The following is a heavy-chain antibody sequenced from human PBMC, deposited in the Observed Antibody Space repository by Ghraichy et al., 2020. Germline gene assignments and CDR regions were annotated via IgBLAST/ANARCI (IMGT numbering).Heavy chain of an antibody. V-gene: IGHV3-23*01. CDR3: AKLLELDYYYYGMDV. D-gene: IGHD1-7*01. Sequence: GGSLRLSCAASGFTFSSYAMSWVRQAPGKGLEWVSAISGSGGSTYYADSVKGRFTISRDNSKNTLYLQMNSLRAEDTAVYYCAKLLELDYYYYGMDVWGQGTTVTVSS. J-gene: IGHJ6*02. CDR1: GFTFSSYA. CDR2: ISGSGGST.